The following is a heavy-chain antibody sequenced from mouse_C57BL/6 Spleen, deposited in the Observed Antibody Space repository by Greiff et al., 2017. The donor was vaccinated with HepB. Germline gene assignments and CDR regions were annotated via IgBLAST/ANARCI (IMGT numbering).Heavy chain of an antibody. J-gene: IGHJ1*03. V-gene: IGHV1-9*01. D-gene: IGHD2-3*01. CDR2: ILPGSGST. Sequence: KLSCKATGYTFTGYWIEWVKQRPGHGLEWIGEILPGSGSTNYNEKFKGKATFTADTSSNTAYMQLSSLTTEDSAIYYCARGWLGVPYWYFDVWGTGTTVTVSS. CDR3: ARGWLGVPYWYFDV. CDR1: GYTFTGYW.